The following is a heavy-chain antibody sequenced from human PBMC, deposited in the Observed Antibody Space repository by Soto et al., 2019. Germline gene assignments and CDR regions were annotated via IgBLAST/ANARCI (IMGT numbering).Heavy chain of an antibody. V-gene: IGHV3-33*01. CDR3: ATNVDTAMVHDPSFDY. CDR2: IWYDGSNK. Sequence: PGGSLRLSYAASGFTFSNYGMHWVRKAPGKGLEWVAVIWYDGSNKYYADSVKGRFTISRDNSKNTLYLQMNSLRAEDTAVYYCATNVDTAMVHDPSFDYWGQGTLVTVSS. CDR1: GFTFSNYG. D-gene: IGHD5-18*01. J-gene: IGHJ4*02.